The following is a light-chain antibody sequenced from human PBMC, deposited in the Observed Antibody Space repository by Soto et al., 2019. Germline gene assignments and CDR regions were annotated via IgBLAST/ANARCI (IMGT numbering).Light chain of an antibody. J-gene: IGLJ2*01. CDR3: CSYVGSNSVV. V-gene: IGLV2-8*01. CDR1: SSDVGGYNY. Sequence: SALTQPPSASGSPGQSVTISCTGTSSDVGGYNYVSWYQQHPGKVPKLIIYEVNKRPSGVPDRFSASKSGNAASLTVSGLQAEDEADYYCCSYVGSNSVVFGGGTKLTVL. CDR2: EVN.